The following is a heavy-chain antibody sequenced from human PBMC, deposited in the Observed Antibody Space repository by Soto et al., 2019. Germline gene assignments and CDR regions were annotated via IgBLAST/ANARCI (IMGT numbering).Heavy chain of an antibody. CDR2: ISYDGSNK. CDR1: GFTFSSHA. V-gene: IGHV3-30-3*01. Sequence: QVQLVESGGGVVQPGRSLRLSCAASGFTFSSHAMHWVRQAPGKGLEWVAVISYDGSNKYYADSVKGRFTISRDNSKNTLYLQMNSLRAEDTAVYYCARDGNYWGQGTLVTVSS. J-gene: IGHJ4*02. D-gene: IGHD1-1*01. CDR3: ARDGNY.